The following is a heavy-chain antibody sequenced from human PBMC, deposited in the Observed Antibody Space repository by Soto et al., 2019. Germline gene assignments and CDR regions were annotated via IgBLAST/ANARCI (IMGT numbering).Heavy chain of an antibody. J-gene: IGHJ4*02. CDR1: GFTFSDYY. CDR3: ARGRGAAADYFDF. V-gene: IGHV3-11*05. Sequence: QVQLVESGGGLVKPGGSLRHSCAVSGFTFSDYYMTWIRQAPGKGLEWVSYISSSTSHTNYADSVKGRFTISRDNAKNSLFLQMNSLRAEDTAVYYCARGRGAAADYFDFWGQGTLVTVSS. CDR2: ISSSTSHT. D-gene: IGHD6-13*01.